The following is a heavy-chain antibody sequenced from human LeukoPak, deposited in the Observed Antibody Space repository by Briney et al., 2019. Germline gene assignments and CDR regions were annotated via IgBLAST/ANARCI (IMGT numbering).Heavy chain of an antibody. CDR2: IYRNADGGTT. Sequence: PGGSLRLSCAASGFTFSNAWMTWVRQAPGKGLEWVGRIYRNADGGTTDYAAPVKGRFTISRDDSKNTLYLQMNSLKTEDTAVYYRTTDSYCSTTTCYASSNYYYGLDAWGQGTSVTVSS. V-gene: IGHV3-15*05. CDR1: GFTFSNAW. D-gene: IGHD2-2*01. J-gene: IGHJ6*02. CDR3: TTDSYCSTTTCYASSNYYYGLDA.